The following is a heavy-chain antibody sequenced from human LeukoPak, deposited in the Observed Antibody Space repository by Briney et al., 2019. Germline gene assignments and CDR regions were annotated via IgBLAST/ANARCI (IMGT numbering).Heavy chain of an antibody. D-gene: IGHD2-2*01. CDR2: ISAYNGNT. CDR1: GYTFTSYG. J-gene: IGHJ4*02. V-gene: IGHV1-18*01. Sequence: ASVKVSCTASGYTFTSYGISWVRQAPGQGLEWMGWISAYNGNTNYAQKLQGRVTITTDTSTSTAYLELRSLRSDDTAVYYCARDHRPYCSSTSCHLDYWGQGTLVTVSS. CDR3: ARDHRPYCSSTSCHLDY.